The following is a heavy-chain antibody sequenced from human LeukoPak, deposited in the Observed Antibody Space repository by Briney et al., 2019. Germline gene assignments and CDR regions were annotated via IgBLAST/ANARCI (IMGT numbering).Heavy chain of an antibody. CDR3: ATSEGPSPYDFSGVR. D-gene: IGHD3-3*01. CDR2: IIPIFGTA. Sequence: SVKVSCKASGGTFSSYAISWVRQAPGQGLEWMGGIIPIFGTANYAQKFQGRVTITADESTSTAYMELSSLRPEDTAVYYCATSEGPSPYDFSGVRWGQGTLVTVSS. V-gene: IGHV1-69*13. CDR1: GGTFSSYA. J-gene: IGHJ4*02.